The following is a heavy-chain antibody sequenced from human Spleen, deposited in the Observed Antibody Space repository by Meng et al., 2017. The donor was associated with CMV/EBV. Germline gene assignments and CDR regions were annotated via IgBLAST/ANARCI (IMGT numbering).Heavy chain of an antibody. CDR3: ARDLDNTVAGTIGY. CDR1: GYTFNSYA. J-gene: IGHJ4*02. CDR2: ISGYNGNT. Sequence: SGYTFNSYAISWVRQAPGQGLEWMGWISGYNGNTNYAQKLQGRVTMTTDTSTSTAYMELRSLRSDDTAVYYCARDLDNTVAGTIGYWGQGTLVTVSS. V-gene: IGHV1-18*01. D-gene: IGHD4-23*01.